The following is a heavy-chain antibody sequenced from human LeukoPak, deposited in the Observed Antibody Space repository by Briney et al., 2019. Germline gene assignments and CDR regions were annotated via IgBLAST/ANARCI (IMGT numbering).Heavy chain of an antibody. V-gene: IGHV4-59*01. CDR2: IYYSGST. CDR1: GGSITNYY. J-gene: IGHJ4*02. D-gene: IGHD4-17*01. Sequence: SETLSLTCTVSGGSITNYYWSWIRQPPGKGLGWIGYIYYSGSTNYNPSLQSRVTISVDTSKNQFSLKLSSVTAADTAVYYCARTYGDYLNFDYWGQGTLVTVSS. CDR3: ARTYGDYLNFDY.